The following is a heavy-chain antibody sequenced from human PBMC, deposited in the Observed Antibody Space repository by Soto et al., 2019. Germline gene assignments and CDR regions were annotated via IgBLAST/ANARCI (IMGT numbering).Heavy chain of an antibody. CDR1: GYTFTSYD. CDR3: AXXXTGAXXWGGAFDI. V-gene: IGHV1-8*01. CDR2: MNPNSGNT. D-gene: IGHD3-16*01. J-gene: IGHJ3*02. Sequence: SVKVSCKASGYTFTSYDINWVRQATGQGLEWMGWMNPNSGNTGYAQKFQGRVTMTRNTSISTAYMELSSLRSEDTAVYYCAXXXTGAXXWGGAFDIWGQGTMVTVSS.